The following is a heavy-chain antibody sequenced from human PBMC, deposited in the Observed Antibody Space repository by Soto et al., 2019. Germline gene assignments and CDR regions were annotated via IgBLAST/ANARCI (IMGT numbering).Heavy chain of an antibody. J-gene: IGHJ4*02. CDR1: GYRFTSYW. CDR2: IYPGDSDT. Sequence: PGEALTISCKGSGYRFTSYWIGGVRQMPGKGLEWMGIIYPGDSDTRYSPSFQGQVTISADKSISTAYLQWSSLKASDTAMYYCARRSGDYVIDYWGQGTLVTVSS. CDR3: ARRSGDYVIDY. V-gene: IGHV5-51*01. D-gene: IGHD4-17*01.